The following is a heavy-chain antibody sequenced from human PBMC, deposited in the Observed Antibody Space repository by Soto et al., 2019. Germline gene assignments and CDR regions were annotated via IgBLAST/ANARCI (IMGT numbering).Heavy chain of an antibody. CDR1: GDSVSSNSAA. Sequence: PSQTLSLTCAISGDSVSSNSAAWNWIRQSPSRGLEWLGRTYYRSKWYNDYAVSVKSRITINPDTSKNQFSLQLNSVTPEDTAVYYCARDHPQYSGSISPFYYYYGMDVWGQGTTVTVSS. D-gene: IGHD6-6*01. V-gene: IGHV6-1*01. CDR2: TYYRSKWYN. CDR3: ARDHPQYSGSISPFYYYYGMDV. J-gene: IGHJ6*02.